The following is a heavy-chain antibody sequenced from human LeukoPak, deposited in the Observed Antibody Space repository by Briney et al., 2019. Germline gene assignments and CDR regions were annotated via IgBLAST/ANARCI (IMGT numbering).Heavy chain of an antibody. D-gene: IGHD1-26*01. CDR2: IYYSGST. J-gene: IGHJ4*02. CDR1: GGSISSSSYY. CDR3: ARDALVGGHFDY. Sequence: PSETLSLTCTVSGGSISSSSYYWGWIRQPPGKGLEWIGSIYYSGSTYYNPSLKSRVTISVDTSKNQFSLKLSSVTAADTAVYYCARDALVGGHFDYWGQGTLVTVSS. V-gene: IGHV4-39*07.